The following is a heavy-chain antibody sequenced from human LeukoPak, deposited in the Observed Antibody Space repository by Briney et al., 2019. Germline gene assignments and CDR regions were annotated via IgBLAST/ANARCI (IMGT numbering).Heavy chain of an antibody. CDR3: AKRGPIYTSSPGNYFDY. CDR1: GFPFTTYA. D-gene: IGHD6-6*01. CDR2: ISYDGSNN. J-gene: IGHJ4*02. V-gene: IGHV3-30-3*02. Sequence: GGSLRLSCAASGFPFTTYAMHWVRQAPGKGLEWVTVISYDGSNNYYADSVKGRFTISRDNSKNTLYLQMNSLRAEDTAIYYCAKRGPIYTSSPGNYFDYWGQGTLVTVSS.